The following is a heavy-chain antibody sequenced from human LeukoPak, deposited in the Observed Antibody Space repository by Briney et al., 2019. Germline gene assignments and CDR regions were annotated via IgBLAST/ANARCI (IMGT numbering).Heavy chain of an antibody. CDR1: GFTFSSYG. D-gene: IGHD3-3*01. Sequence: GGSLRLSCVASGFTFSSYGMHWVRQAPGKGLEWVAFIRYDGNRKYYADSVKGRFTISRDNSKNTLYLQRNSLRAEDTALFYCARDERAFSYGLVDYWGQGSLVTVSS. CDR2: IRYDGNRK. J-gene: IGHJ4*02. CDR3: ARDERAFSYGLVDY. V-gene: IGHV3-30*02.